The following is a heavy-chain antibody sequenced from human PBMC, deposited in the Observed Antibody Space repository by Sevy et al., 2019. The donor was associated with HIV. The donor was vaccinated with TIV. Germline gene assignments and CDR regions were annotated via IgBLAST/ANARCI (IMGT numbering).Heavy chain of an antibody. CDR1: EFTVSSKY. D-gene: IGHD4-17*01. V-gene: IGHV3-53*03. CDR3: ATTSTTLYYYALDV. J-gene: IGHJ6*02. Sequence: GGSLRLSCAASEFTVSSKYMSWVRQAPGKGLEWVSVIYSGGNTYYADSVKGRFTISRDISKNTLYIQMNSLRAEETAIYYCATTSTTLYYYALDVWGQGTTVTVSS. CDR2: IYSGGNT.